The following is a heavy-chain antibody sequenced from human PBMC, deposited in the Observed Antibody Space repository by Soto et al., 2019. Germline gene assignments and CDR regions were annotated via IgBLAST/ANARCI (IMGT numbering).Heavy chain of an antibody. CDR2: INPSGGST. J-gene: IGHJ5*02. V-gene: IGHV1-46*01. CDR3: ARLGTGVRWEFDP. CDR1: GYTFTSYY. D-gene: IGHD3-3*01. Sequence: ASVKVSCKASGYTFTSYYMHWVRQAPGQGLEWMGIINPSGGSTSYAQKFQGQVTISADKSISTAYLQWSSLKASDTAMYYCARLGTGVRWEFDPWGQGTLVTVSS.